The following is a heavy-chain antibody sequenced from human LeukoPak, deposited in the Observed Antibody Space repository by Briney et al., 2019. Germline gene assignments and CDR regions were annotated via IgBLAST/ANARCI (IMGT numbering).Heavy chain of an antibody. J-gene: IGHJ4*02. V-gene: IGHV3-74*01. CDR2: ITSDGSST. D-gene: IGHD1-1*01. Sequence: GGSLRLSCVASGFTFSSYWMHWVRQAPGKGRVWVSRITSDGSSTTYADSVKGRFTISRDNAKNTLYLQMNSLRAEDTAVYYCVRDGIATGGDFDYWGQGTLVTVSS. CDR3: VRDGIATGGDFDY. CDR1: GFTFSSYW.